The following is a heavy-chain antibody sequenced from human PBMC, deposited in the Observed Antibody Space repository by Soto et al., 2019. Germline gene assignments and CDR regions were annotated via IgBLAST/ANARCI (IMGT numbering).Heavy chain of an antibody. CDR3: ARGQKYCSGGSCYFPDYYYYGMDV. Sequence: QVQLQESGPGLVKPSETLSLTCTVSGGSISSYYWSWIRQPPGKGLEWIGYIYYSGSTNYNPSLTSRVTISVDTSKNQFSLKLSSVTAADTAVYYCARGQKYCSGGSCYFPDYYYYGMDVWGQGTTVTVSS. CDR1: GGSISSYY. CDR2: IYYSGST. J-gene: IGHJ6*02. D-gene: IGHD2-15*01. V-gene: IGHV4-59*01.